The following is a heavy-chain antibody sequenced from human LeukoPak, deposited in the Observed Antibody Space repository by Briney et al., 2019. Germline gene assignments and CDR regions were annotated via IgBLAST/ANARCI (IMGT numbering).Heavy chain of an antibody. D-gene: IGHD1-26*01. J-gene: IGHJ6*02. V-gene: IGHV4-59*01. Sequence: SETLSLTCTVSGGSISNYYWSWIRQPPGKGLEWIGYIYYSGSTNYNPSLKSRVTISVDTSKNQFSLKLSSVTAADTAVYYCARVGGTNYYYYGMDVWGQGTTITVSS. CDR2: IYYSGST. CDR3: ARVGGTNYYYYGMDV. CDR1: GGSISNYY.